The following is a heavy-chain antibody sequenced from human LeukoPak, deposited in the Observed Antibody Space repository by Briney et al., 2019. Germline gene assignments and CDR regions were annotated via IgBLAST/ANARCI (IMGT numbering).Heavy chain of an antibody. V-gene: IGHV3-23*01. J-gene: IGHJ4*02. D-gene: IGHD3-16*01. Sequence: PGGSLRLSCAASGFTFSTYAMNWVRQAPGKGLEWVSTISGGTPHYADSVKGRFTISRDNSKNTLHLQMNSLRAEDTAVYYCAKGGDLITYFDYWGQGTLVTVSS. CDR3: AKGGDLITYFDY. CDR1: GFTFSTYA. CDR2: ISGGTP.